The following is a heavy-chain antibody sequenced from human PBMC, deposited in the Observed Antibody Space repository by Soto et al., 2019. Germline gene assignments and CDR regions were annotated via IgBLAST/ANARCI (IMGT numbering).Heavy chain of an antibody. V-gene: IGHV4-34*01. CDR3: ARGPRGQAFDI. CDR1: GGSFSGYY. J-gene: IGHJ3*02. CDR2: INHSGST. Sequence: QVQLQQWGAGLLKPSETLSLTCAVYGGSFSGYYWSWIRQPPGKGLEWIGEINHSGSTNYNPSLKSRVTISVDTSKNQCSLKLSSVTAADTAVYYCARGPRGQAFDIWGQGTMVTVSS.